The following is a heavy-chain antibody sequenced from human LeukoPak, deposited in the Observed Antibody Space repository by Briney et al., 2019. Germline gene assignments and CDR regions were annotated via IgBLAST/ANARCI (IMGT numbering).Heavy chain of an antibody. CDR3: ACRKYYATWSDP. Sequence: GESLKISCKGFGNSFTTNWIGWVRQMPGKGLEWMGIIYPGDSDIRYSPSFQGQVTISADQSTGTAYLQWSSLKASDTAIYYCACRKYYATWSDPWGQGTLVTVSS. CDR1: GNSFTTNW. V-gene: IGHV5-51*01. CDR2: IYPGDSDI. D-gene: IGHD3-3*01. J-gene: IGHJ5*02.